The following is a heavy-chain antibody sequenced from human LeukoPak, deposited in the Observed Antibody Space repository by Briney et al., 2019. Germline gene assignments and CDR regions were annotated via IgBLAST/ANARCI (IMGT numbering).Heavy chain of an antibody. J-gene: IGHJ4*02. CDR3: ARRERQWPSAWYYFDY. V-gene: IGHV4-39*01. D-gene: IGHD6-19*01. Sequence: SETLSLTCTVSGGSINSSSYYWGWIRQPPGKGLEWIGSIYYSGSTYYNPSLKSRVTISVDTSKNQFSLKLSSVTAADTAVYYCARRERQWPSAWYYFDYWGQGTLVTVSS. CDR2: IYYSGST. CDR1: GGSINSSSYY.